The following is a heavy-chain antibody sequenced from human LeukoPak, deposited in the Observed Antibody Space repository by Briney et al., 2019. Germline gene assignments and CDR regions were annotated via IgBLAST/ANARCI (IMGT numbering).Heavy chain of an antibody. Sequence: GGSLRLSCAASGFTFSTYGMHCVRQAPGKGLEWVAVISYDGSNKYYADSVKGRFTISRDNSKNTLYLQMNSLRAEDTAVYYCAKDYKVGAPTEIFDYWGQGTLVTVSS. D-gene: IGHD1-26*01. CDR1: GFTFSTYG. CDR3: AKDYKVGAPTEIFDY. V-gene: IGHV3-30*18. CDR2: ISYDGSNK. J-gene: IGHJ4*02.